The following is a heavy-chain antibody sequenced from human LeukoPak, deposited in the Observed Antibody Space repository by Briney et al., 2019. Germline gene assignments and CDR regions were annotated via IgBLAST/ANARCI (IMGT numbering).Heavy chain of an antibody. CDR3: ARSEDVWGSSTDY. CDR2: ISSSSSYI. Sequence: GGSLRLSCAASGFTFSSYWMNWVRQAPGKGLEWVSSISSSSSYIYYADSVKGRFTISRDNAKNSLYLQMNSLRAEDTAVYYCARSEDVWGSSTDYWGQGTLVTVSS. V-gene: IGHV3-21*01. D-gene: IGHD3-16*01. CDR1: GFTFSSYW. J-gene: IGHJ4*02.